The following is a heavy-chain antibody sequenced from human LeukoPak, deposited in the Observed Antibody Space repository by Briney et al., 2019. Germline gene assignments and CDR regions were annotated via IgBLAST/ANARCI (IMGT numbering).Heavy chain of an antibody. V-gene: IGHV3-30*18. D-gene: IGHD4-17*01. J-gene: IGHJ6*02. Sequence: QPGRSLRLSCAASGFTFSSYGMHWVRQAPGKGLEWVAVISYDGSNKYYADSVKGRFTISRDNSKNTLYLQMNSLRAEDTAVYYCAKDKTVYYYGMDVWGQGTTVTVSS. CDR2: ISYDGSNK. CDR1: GFTFSSYG. CDR3: AKDKTVYYYGMDV.